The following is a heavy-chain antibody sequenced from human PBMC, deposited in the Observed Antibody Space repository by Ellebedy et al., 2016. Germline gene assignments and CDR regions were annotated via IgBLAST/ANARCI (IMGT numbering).Heavy chain of an antibody. CDR3: AHVIHLNGYRGDPYVRFGP. CDR2: IYWDESQ. V-gene: IGHV2-5*02. D-gene: IGHD3-16*02. CDR1: GFSPTRFGAG. Sequence: SGPTLVKPTQTLTLTCTFSGFSPTRFGAGVAWIRQPPGKALEWLTSIYWDESQDFTPSLRTRLTVTKVTSRNRVDLTMTDVDPTDTAIYYCAHVIHLNGYRGDPYVRFGPWGPGVLVTVSS. J-gene: IGHJ5*02.